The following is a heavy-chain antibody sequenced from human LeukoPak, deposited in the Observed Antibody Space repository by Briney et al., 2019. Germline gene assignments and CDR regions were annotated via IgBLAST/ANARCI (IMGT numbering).Heavy chain of an antibody. CDR3: ARAVYSYGFRAFDI. CDR1: GGSISSSSYY. Sequence: SETLSLTCTVSGGSISSSSYYWGWIRQPPGKGLEWIGSTYYSGSTYYNPSLKSRVTISVDTSKNQFSLKLSSVTAADTAVYYCARAVYSYGFRAFDIWGQGTMVTVSS. D-gene: IGHD5-18*01. J-gene: IGHJ3*02. V-gene: IGHV4-39*07. CDR2: TYYSGST.